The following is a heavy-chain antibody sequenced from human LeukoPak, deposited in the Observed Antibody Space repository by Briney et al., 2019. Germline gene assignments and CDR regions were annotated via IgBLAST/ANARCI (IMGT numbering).Heavy chain of an antibody. V-gene: IGHV3-66*01. D-gene: IGHD3-9*01. CDR1: GFTFGSNF. J-gene: IGHJ4*02. CDR3: ALGLVTDY. Sequence: GRSLRLSCAASGFTFGSNFMSWVRQAPGKGLEWVSVIYSGGSTYYADSVKGRFTISRDNSKNTLYLQMNSLRVEDTAVYYCALGLVTDYWGQGTLVTVSS. CDR2: IYSGGST.